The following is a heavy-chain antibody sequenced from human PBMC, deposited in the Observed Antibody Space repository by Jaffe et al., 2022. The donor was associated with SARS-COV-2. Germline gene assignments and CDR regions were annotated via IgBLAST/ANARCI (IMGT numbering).Heavy chain of an antibody. CDR2: ISSSSSYI. D-gene: IGHD3-22*01. CDR1: GFTFSSYS. Sequence: EVQLVESGGGLVKPGGSLRLSCAASGFTFSSYSMNWVRQAPGKGLEWVSSISSSSSYIYYADSVKGRFTISRDNAKNSLYLQMNSLRAEDTAVYYCASLVVWTDAFDIWGQGTMVTVSS. CDR3: ASLVVWTDAFDI. J-gene: IGHJ3*02. V-gene: IGHV3-21*01.